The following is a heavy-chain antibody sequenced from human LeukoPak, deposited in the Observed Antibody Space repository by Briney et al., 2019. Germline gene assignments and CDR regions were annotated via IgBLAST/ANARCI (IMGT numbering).Heavy chain of an antibody. CDR3: ALVVVAATPFWFDP. D-gene: IGHD2-15*01. CDR2: ISAYNGNT. CDR1: GYTFTSYG. Sequence: ASVKVSCKASGYTFTSYGISWVRQAPGQGLEWMGWISAYNGNTNYAQKLQGRVTVTTDTSTSTAYMELRSLRSDDTAVYYCALVVVAATPFWFDPWGQGTLVTVSS. V-gene: IGHV1-18*01. J-gene: IGHJ5*02.